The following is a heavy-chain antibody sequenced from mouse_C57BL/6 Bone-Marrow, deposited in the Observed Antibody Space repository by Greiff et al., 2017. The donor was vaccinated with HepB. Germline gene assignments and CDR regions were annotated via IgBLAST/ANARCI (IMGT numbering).Heavy chain of an antibody. Sequence: QVQLQQPGAELVKPGASVKMSCKASGYTFTSYWITWVKQRPGQGLEWIGDIYPGSGSTNYNEKFKSKANLTVDTSSSTAYMQLSSRTSEDSAVYYCARSGTAQATWGQGTTLTVSS. V-gene: IGHV1-55*01. J-gene: IGHJ2*01. D-gene: IGHD3-2*02. CDR1: GYTFTSYW. CDR2: IYPGSGST. CDR3: ARSGTAQAT.